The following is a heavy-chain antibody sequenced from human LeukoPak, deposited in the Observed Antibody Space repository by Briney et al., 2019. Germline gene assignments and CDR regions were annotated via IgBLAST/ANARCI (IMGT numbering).Heavy chain of an antibody. J-gene: IGHJ4*02. Sequence: ASETLSLTCTVSGGSISSYYWSWIRQPPGKGLEWIGYIYYSGSTNYNPSLKSRVTISVDTSKNQFSLKLSSVTAADTAVYYCARDYYGSGRWGQGTLVTVSS. CDR3: ARDYYGSGR. V-gene: IGHV4-59*12. CDR2: IYYSGST. CDR1: GGSISSYY. D-gene: IGHD3-10*01.